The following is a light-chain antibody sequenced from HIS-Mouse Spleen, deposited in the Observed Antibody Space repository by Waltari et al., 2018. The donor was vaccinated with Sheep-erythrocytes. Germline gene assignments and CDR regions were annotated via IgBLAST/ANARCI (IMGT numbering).Light chain of an antibody. CDR3: QQYGSSPFT. Sequence: EILLTQSPGTLSFSPWERATLSCRASQSVSSSYLAWYQQKPGQAPRLLIYGASSRATGIPDRFSGSGSGTDFTLTISRLEPEDFAVYYCQQYGSSPFTFGPGTKVDIK. J-gene: IGKJ3*01. V-gene: IGKV3-20*01. CDR1: QSVSSSY. CDR2: GAS.